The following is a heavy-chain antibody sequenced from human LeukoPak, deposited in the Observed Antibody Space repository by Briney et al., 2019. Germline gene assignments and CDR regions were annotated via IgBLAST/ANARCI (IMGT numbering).Heavy chain of an antibody. V-gene: IGHV1-69*13. CDR1: GGTFSSYA. J-gene: IGHJ6*03. Sequence: SVKVSCKASGGTFSSYAISWVRQAPGQGLEWTGGIIPIFGTANYAQKFQGRVTITADESTSTAYMELSSLRSEDTAVYYCASRTVVVPAAYYYYMDVWGKGTTVTVSS. CDR3: ASRTVVVPAAYYYYMDV. CDR2: IIPIFGTA. D-gene: IGHD2-2*01.